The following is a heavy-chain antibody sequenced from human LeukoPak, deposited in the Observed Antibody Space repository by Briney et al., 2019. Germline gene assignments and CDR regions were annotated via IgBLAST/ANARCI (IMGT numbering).Heavy chain of an antibody. D-gene: IGHD6-13*01. J-gene: IGHJ3*02. Sequence: GGSLRLSCAASGFTFSSYAMSWVRQAPGKGLEWVSAISGSGGSTYYADSVKGRFTISRDNSKNTLYLQMNSLRAEDTAVYYCAKDGLRDSSSWYVPGGAFDIWGQGTMVTVSS. CDR1: GFTFSSYA. V-gene: IGHV3-23*01. CDR3: AKDGLRDSSSWYVPGGAFDI. CDR2: ISGSGGST.